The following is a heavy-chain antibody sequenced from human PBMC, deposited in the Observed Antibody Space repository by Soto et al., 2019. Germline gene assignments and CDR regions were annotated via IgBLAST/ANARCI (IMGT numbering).Heavy chain of an antibody. D-gene: IGHD3-3*01. Sequence: QVQLVQSGAEVKKPGSSVKVSCKASGGTFSSYAISWVRQAPGQGLEWMGGIIPIFGTANYAQKFQGRVTITADESTSTAYMELSSLRSEDTAVYYCARGRRYYDFWSGYYPDYYYYDGMDFWGQGTTVTVSS. CDR3: ARGRRYYDFWSGYYPDYYYYDGMDF. V-gene: IGHV1-69*01. J-gene: IGHJ6*02. CDR2: IIPIFGTA. CDR1: GGTFSSYA.